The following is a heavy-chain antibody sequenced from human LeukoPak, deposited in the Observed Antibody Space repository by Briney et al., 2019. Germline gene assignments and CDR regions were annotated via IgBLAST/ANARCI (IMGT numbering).Heavy chain of an antibody. Sequence: GASVKVSCKVSGYTLTKLSMHWVRQAPGQGLEWMGGIIPIFGTANYAQKFQGRVTITADKSTSTAYMELSSLRSEDTAIYYCARDNSVDDNAWWFDPWGQGTLVTVSS. CDR1: GYTLTKLS. D-gene: IGHD3-22*01. CDR2: IIPIFGTA. CDR3: ARDNSVDDNAWWFDP. J-gene: IGHJ5*02. V-gene: IGHV1-69*06.